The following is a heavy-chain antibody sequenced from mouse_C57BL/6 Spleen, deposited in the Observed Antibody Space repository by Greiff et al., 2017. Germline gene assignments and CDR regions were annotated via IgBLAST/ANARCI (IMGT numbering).Heavy chain of an antibody. V-gene: IGHV3-1*01. CDR2: ISYSGST. CDR3: ASGSYGAMDY. D-gene: IGHD1-1*02. J-gene: IGHJ4*01. CDR1: GYSITSGYD. Sequence: DVKLQESGPGLVKPSQSLSLTCTVTGYSITSGYDWHWIRHFPGNKLEWMGYISYSGSTNYNPSLKSRISITHDTSKNHFFLKLNSVTTEDTATYYCASGSYGAMDYWGQGTSVTVSS.